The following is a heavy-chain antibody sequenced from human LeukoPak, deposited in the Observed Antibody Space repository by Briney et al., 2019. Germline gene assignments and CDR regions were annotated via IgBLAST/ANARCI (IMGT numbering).Heavy chain of an antibody. CDR2: IIPIFGTA. J-gene: IGHJ4*02. V-gene: IGHV1-69*01. CDR3: ARTYDSSGSVPPDYFDY. Sequence: ASVKVSCKASGGTFSSYAISWVRQAPGQGLEWMGGIIPIFGTANYAQKFQGRATITADESTSTAYMELSSLRSEDTAVYYCARTYDSSGSVPPDYFDYWGQGTLVTVSS. CDR1: GGTFSSYA. D-gene: IGHD3-22*01.